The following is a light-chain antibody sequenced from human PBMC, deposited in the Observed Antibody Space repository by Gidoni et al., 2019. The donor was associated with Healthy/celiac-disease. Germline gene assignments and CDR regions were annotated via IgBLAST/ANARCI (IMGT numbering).Light chain of an antibody. J-gene: IGKJ2*02. CDR3: QQSYSTPRT. CDR2: AAS. CDR1: QSISSY. Sequence: DIQMTQSPSSLSASVGDRVTITCRASQSISSYVNWYQQKPGKAPKHLIYAASSLQSGVPSRFSGSGSGTDFTLTISSLQPEDFATYYCQQSYSTPRTFGQGTKLEIK. V-gene: IGKV1-39*01.